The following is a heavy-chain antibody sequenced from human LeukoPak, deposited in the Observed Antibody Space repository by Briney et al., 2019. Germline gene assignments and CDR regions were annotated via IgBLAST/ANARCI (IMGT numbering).Heavy chain of an antibody. CDR1: GVSVSSGSYY. CDR2: IYYSGST. J-gene: IGHJ4*02. Sequence: PSETLSLTCTVSGVSVSSGSYYWRWIRQPPGKGLGWIGYIYYSGSTNHNPSLKSRVTISVDTSKNQFSLKLSSVTAADTAVYYCASLRSDSSGYYNLRIDYWGQGTLVTVSS. D-gene: IGHD3-22*01. CDR3: ASLRSDSSGYYNLRIDY. V-gene: IGHV4-61*01.